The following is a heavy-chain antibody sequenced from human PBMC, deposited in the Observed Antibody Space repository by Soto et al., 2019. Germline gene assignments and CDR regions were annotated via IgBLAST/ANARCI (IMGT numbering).Heavy chain of an antibody. D-gene: IGHD2-21*02. CDR1: GYNFNNYG. Sequence: QVQLVQSGPEVKKPGASVTLSCKASGYNFNNYGISWVRQAPGQVLEWMGWISGNNGNTKYGQKFQGRVSLTTDSYTNTAYMEMRSFKSDDTADYYCVRRVVTTLDDAFDIWGPGTRVNVSS. CDR2: ISGNNGNT. J-gene: IGHJ3*02. V-gene: IGHV1-18*01. CDR3: VRRVVTTLDDAFDI.